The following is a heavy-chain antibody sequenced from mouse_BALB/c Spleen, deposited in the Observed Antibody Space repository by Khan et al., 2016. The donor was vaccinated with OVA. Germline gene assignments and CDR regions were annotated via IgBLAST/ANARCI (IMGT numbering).Heavy chain of an antibody. J-gene: IGHJ3*01. Sequence: EVQLQESGPGLVKPSQSLSLTCTVTGYSITSDYAWNWIRQLPGNKLEWMGYINHSGGTCYLPPLKSRTTITRDTSRNQFFLQFNSVTTEDSAAYYCARCFAYWGQGTLVTVS. CDR1: GYSITSDYA. V-gene: IGHV3-2*02. CDR3: ARCFAY. CDR2: INHSGGT.